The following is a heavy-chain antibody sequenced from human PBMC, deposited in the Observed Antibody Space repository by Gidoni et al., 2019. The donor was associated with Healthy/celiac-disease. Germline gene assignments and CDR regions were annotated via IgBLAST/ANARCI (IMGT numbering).Heavy chain of an antibody. CDR1: GYTFTGYY. CDR2: INPNSGGT. J-gene: IGHJ4*02. Sequence: QVQLVQSGAAVTKPGASVTVSCKASGYTFTGYYMHWVRQAPGQGLEWMGWINPNSGGTNYAQKFQGRITMTRDTSISTAYMELSRLRSDDTAVYYCARVIPAARVVFDYWGQGTLVTVSS. CDR3: ARVIPAARVVFDY. V-gene: IGHV1-2*02. D-gene: IGHD2-2*01.